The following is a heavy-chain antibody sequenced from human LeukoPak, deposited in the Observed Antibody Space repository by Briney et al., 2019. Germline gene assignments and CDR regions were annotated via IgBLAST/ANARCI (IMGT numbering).Heavy chain of an antibody. CDR2: IIPVFGTA. V-gene: IGHV1-69*13. D-gene: IGHD6-19*01. J-gene: IGHJ6*03. Sequence: ASVKVSCKATGGTFSYFAISWVRQAPGQGLEWMGGIIPVFGTANYAQKFQGRVTITADESTSTAYMELSSLRSEDTAVYYCARDREQWRVGSYMDVWGKGTTVTVSS. CDR1: GGTFSYFA. CDR3: ARDREQWRVGSYMDV.